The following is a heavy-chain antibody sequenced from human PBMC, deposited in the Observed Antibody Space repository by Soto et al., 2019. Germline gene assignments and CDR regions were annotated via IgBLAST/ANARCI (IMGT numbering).Heavy chain of an antibody. J-gene: IGHJ4*02. CDR3: ARAHAYYDFWSGYYPSRTIPEIPQHFDY. V-gene: IGHV1-18*01. CDR1: GYTFTSYG. D-gene: IGHD3-3*01. Sequence: ASVKVSCKASGYTFTSYGISWVRQAPGQGLEWMGWISAYNGNTNYAQKLQGRVTMTTDTSTSTAYMELRSLRSDDTAVYYCARAHAYYDFWSGYYPSRTIPEIPQHFDYWGQGTLVTVS. CDR2: ISAYNGNT.